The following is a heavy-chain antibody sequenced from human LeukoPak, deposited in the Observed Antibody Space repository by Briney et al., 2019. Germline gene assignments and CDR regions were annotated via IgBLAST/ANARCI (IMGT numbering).Heavy chain of an antibody. D-gene: IGHD6-19*01. Sequence: GGSLGLSCAASGFSFSSFSMNWVRQAPGKGLEWVSSISSSSSHIYYADSVKGRFTISRDNAKNSLYLQMNSLRAEDTAVYYCARGLYPVACYAFDIWGQGTMVTVSS. J-gene: IGHJ3*02. CDR2: ISSSSSHI. CDR1: GFSFSSFS. V-gene: IGHV3-21*01. CDR3: ARGLYPVACYAFDI.